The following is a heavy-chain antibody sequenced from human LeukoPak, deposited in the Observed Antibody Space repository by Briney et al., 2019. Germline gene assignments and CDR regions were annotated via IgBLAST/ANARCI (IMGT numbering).Heavy chain of an antibody. V-gene: IGHV4-31*03. Sequence: SETLSLTCTVSGGSISSGGYYWSWIRQHPGKGLEWIGYIYYTGITYYNPSLKSRVTISLDTSKNQFSLKLSSMTAADTAVYYCARTTVTTRTAFDIWGQGTTVTVSS. CDR3: ARTTVTTRTAFDI. CDR2: IYYTGIT. J-gene: IGHJ3*02. CDR1: GGSISSGGYY. D-gene: IGHD4-17*01.